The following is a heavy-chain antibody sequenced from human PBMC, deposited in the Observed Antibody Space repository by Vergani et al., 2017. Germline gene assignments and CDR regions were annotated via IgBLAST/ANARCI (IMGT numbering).Heavy chain of an antibody. V-gene: IGHV4-34*01. CDR1: GGSFSGYY. CDR3: AGTGRYYYGSSGFRLGGYNGFDP. D-gene: IGHD3-22*01. Sequence: QVQLQQWGAGLLKPSETLSLTCAVYGGSFSGYYWSWIRQPPGKGLEWIGEINHSGSTNYNPSLKSRVTISVDTSKNQFSLKLSSVTAADTAVYYCAGTGRYYYGSSGFRLGGYNGFDPWGQGTLVTVSS. CDR2: INHSGST. J-gene: IGHJ5*02.